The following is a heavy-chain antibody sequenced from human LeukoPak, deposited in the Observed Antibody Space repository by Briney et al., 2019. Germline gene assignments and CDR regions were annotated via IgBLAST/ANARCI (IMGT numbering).Heavy chain of an antibody. CDR1: GFTFGDYA. D-gene: IGHD3-3*01. V-gene: IGHV3-53*01. CDR3: ARGWRGP. J-gene: IGHJ5*02. Sequence: GGSLRLSCTASGFTFGDYAVNWDRQAPGKGLEWVSVIYSGGSTYYADSVKGRFTISRDNSKNTLCLQMNSLRAEDTAVYYCARGWRGPWGQGTLVTVSS. CDR2: IYSGGST.